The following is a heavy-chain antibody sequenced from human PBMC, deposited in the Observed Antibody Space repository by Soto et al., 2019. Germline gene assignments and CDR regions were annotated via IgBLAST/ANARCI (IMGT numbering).Heavy chain of an antibody. D-gene: IGHD6-6*01. CDR2: INPSGGST. Sequence: QVQLVQSGAEVKKPRASVKVSCKASGYTFTSYYMHWVRQAPGQGLEWMGIINPSGGSTSYAQKFQGEVTMTRDTSTSTVYMELSSLRSEDTVVYYCARVGSSRWFDPRGQGTLVTVSS. V-gene: IGHV1-46*01. CDR3: ARVGSSRWFDP. J-gene: IGHJ5*02. CDR1: GYTFTSYY.